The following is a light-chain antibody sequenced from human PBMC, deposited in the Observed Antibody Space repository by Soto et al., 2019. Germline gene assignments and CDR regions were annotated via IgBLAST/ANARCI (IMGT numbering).Light chain of an antibody. Sequence: DIQMTQSPSSLSASVGDRFTITCRASQSIVTYLNWYLQKPGKAPKLLIYAASNLQSGVPSRFSGSGSGTDFTLTISSLQPEDFATYYCQQLNNYPRTFGQGTKVDI. CDR2: AAS. V-gene: IGKV1-9*01. J-gene: IGKJ1*01. CDR1: QSIVTY. CDR3: QQLNNYPRT.